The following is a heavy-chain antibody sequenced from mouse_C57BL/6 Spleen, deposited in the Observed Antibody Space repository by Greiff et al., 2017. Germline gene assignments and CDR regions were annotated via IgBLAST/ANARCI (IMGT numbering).Heavy chain of an antibody. V-gene: IGHV1-15*01. CDR2: IDPETGGT. Sequence: VQLQQSGAELVRPGASVTLSCKASGYTFTDYEMHWVKQTPVHGLEWIGAIDPETGGTAYNQKFKGKAILTADKSSSTAYMELRSLTSEDSAVYYCTRYGYDDGYWGQGTTLTVSS. CDR3: TRYGYDDGY. CDR1: GYTFTDYE. D-gene: IGHD2-2*01. J-gene: IGHJ2*01.